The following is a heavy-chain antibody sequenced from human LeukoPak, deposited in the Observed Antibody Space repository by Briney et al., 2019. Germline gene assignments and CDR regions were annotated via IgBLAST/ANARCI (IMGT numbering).Heavy chain of an antibody. CDR3: ATSRVFDY. CDR1: GFTFSDHF. V-gene: IGHV3-11*04. Sequence: KPGGSLRLSCVGSGFTFSDHFMSWIRQAPGKEPEWLSYINSKGDNILYRDSVKGRFTISRDNAENSLYLQMNSLKAEDTAVYYCATSRVFDYWGQGALVIVSS. J-gene: IGHJ4*02. CDR2: INSKGDNI.